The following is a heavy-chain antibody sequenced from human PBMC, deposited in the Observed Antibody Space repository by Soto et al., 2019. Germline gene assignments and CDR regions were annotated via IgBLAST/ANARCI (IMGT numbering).Heavy chain of an antibody. Sequence: KTSETLSLTCTVSGGSIISYYWIFIRHPPLKGLEWIVYIYYSGSTNYNPSLKSRVTISVDTSENQFSLKLSSVTAADTAVYYCARGRNGGYYYYYYGMDVWGQGTTVTVSS. CDR3: ARGRNGGYYYYYYGMDV. CDR2: IYYSGST. D-gene: IGHD3-10*01. V-gene: IGHV4-59*01. CDR1: GGSIISYY. J-gene: IGHJ6*02.